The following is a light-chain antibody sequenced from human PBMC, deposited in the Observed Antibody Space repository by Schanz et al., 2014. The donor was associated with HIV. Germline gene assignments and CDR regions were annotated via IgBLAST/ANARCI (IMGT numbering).Light chain of an antibody. CDR2: AAS. V-gene: IGKV1-17*02. CDR1: QGINNF. Sequence: DIQMTQSPSFLSASVGDRVNITCRASQGINNFLAWYQQTPGKAPKRLIYAASFLQSEVPSRFIGSGSGTEFTLTITNLQPEDFATYYCLQQNTYPLTFGQGTRLEVK. J-gene: IGKJ5*01. CDR3: LQQNTYPLT.